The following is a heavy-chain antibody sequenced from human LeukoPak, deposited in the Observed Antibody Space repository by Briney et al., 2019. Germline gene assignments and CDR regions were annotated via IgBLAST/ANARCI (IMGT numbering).Heavy chain of an antibody. CDR2: IYYSGST. J-gene: IGHJ6*03. D-gene: IGHD5-18*01. Sequence: SETLSLTCTVSGGSISSYYWSWIRQPPGKGLEWIGYIYYSGSTNYNPSLKSRVTISVDTSKNQFSLKLSSVTAADTAVYYCARLPRYSYGYMDVWGKGTTVTVSS. CDR3: ARLPRYSYGYMDV. CDR1: GGSISSYY. V-gene: IGHV4-59*01.